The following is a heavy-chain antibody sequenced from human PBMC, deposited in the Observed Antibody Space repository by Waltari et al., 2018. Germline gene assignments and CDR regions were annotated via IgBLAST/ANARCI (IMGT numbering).Heavy chain of an antibody. J-gene: IGHJ3*02. CDR3: ARDRVEDAFDI. Sequence: QVQLQESGPGLVKPSQTLSLTCTVSGGSISSGSYYWSWIRQPAGKGLEWIGRSYTSGSTNYNPSLKSRVTISVDTSKNQFSLKLSSVTAADTAVYYCARDRVEDAFDIWGQGTMVTVSS. CDR2: SYTSGST. CDR1: GGSISSGSYY. D-gene: IGHD1-1*01. V-gene: IGHV4-61*02.